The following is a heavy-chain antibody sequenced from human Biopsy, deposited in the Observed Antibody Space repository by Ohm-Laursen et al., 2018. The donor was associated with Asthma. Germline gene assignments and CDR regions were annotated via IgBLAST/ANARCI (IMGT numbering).Heavy chain of an antibody. D-gene: IGHD3-10*01. Sequence: GSLRLSCAASGFTFSTYSMNWVRQAPGKGLQWISYISVSSSTVFYADSVKGRFTVSRDNAQNSLYLQMNSLKADDTAVYYCARDPGGSAYYFDYWGQGTLVTVSS. CDR3: ARDPGGSAYYFDY. CDR2: ISVSSSTV. J-gene: IGHJ4*02. CDR1: GFTFSTYS. V-gene: IGHV3-48*01.